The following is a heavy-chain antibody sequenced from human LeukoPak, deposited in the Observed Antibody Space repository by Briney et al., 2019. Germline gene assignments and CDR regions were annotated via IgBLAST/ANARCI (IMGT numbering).Heavy chain of an antibody. D-gene: IGHD3-10*01. CDR2: INHSGST. V-gene: IGHV4-34*01. Sequence: PSETLSLTCAVYGGSFSGYYWSWIRQPPGKGLEWIGEINHSGSTNYNPSLKSRVTISVDTSKNQFPLKLSSVTAADTAVYYCARGGGAFDIWGQGTMVTVSS. CDR1: GGSFSGYY. CDR3: ARGGGAFDI. J-gene: IGHJ3*02.